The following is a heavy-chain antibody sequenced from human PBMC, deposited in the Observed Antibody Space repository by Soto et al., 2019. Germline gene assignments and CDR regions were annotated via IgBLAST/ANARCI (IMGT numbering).Heavy chain of an antibody. CDR1: GGSISSSSYY. D-gene: IGHD5-12*01. CDR3: AREDIVATIYDY. Sequence: SETLSLTCTVSGGSISSSSYYWGWIRQPPGKGLEWIGSIYYSGSTYYNPSLKSRVTISVDTSKNQFSLKLSSVTAADTAVYYCAREDIVATIYDYWGQGTLVTVSS. V-gene: IGHV4-39*02. CDR2: IYYSGST. J-gene: IGHJ4*02.